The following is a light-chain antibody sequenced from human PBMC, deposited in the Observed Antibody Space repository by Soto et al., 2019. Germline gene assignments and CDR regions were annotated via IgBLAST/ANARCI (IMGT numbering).Light chain of an antibody. V-gene: IGKV1-39*01. CDR3: QQSYSTPMYT. CDR2: AAS. Sequence: DIQMTQSPPSLSASVGDRVTITCRASQGITNYLTWYQQKPGKAPKLLLYAASNLQTEVPSRFSGSGSGTDFTLTISSLQPEDCATYYCQQSYSTPMYTFGQGTKLEIK. J-gene: IGKJ2*01. CDR1: QGITNY.